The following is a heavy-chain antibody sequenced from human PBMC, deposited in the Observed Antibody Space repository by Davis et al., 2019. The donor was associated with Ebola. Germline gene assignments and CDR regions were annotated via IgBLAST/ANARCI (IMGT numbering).Heavy chain of an antibody. D-gene: IGHD2-2*02. Sequence: PGGSLRLSCAASGFTFSNAWMNWVRQAPGKGLEWVGRIKRKTDGGTTDYAAPVKGRFTISRDDSKNTLYLQMNSLKTEDTAVYYCTTEKGYCSSTSCYSDAFDIWGQGTMVTVSS. CDR1: GFTFSNAW. CDR2: IKRKTDGGTT. CDR3: TTEKGYCSSTSCYSDAFDI. V-gene: IGHV3-15*07. J-gene: IGHJ3*02.